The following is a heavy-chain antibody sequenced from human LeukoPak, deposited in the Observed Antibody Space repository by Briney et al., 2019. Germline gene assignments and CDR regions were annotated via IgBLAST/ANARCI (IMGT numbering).Heavy chain of an antibody. CDR3: ARGMTTGPDP. CDR2: IYYSGST. V-gene: IGHV4-59*08. CDR1: GGSISSYS. D-gene: IGHD4-17*01. J-gene: IGHJ5*02. Sequence: SQTLSLTCTVSGGSISSYSWSWIRQPPGKGLEWIGYIYYSGSTNYNPSLKSRLTISVDTSKNQFSLKLSSVTAADTAVYYCARGMTTGPDPWGQGTLVTVSS.